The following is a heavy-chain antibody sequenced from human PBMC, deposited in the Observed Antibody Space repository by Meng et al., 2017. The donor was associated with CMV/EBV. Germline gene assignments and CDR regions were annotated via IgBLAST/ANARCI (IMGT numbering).Heavy chain of an antibody. V-gene: IGHV4-34*01. D-gene: IGHD3-22*01. Sequence: GSLRLSCAVYGGSFSGYYWSWIRQPPGKGLEWIGEINHSGSTNYNPSLKSRVTISVDTSKNQFSLKLSSVTAADTAVYYCAVGGDSIGYWGQGTLVTVSS. CDR2: INHSGST. J-gene: IGHJ4*02. CDR1: GGSFSGYY. CDR3: AVGGDSIGY.